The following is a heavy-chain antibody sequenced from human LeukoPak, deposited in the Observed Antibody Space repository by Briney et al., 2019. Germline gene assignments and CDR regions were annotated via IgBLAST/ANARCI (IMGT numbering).Heavy chain of an antibody. Sequence: SETLSLTCTVPGGSISSSSYYWGWIRQPPGKGLEWIGSIYYSGSTYYNPSLKSRVTISVDTSKNQFSLKLSSVTAADTAVYYCARPRGEDFWTVMGAFDIWGQGTMVTVSS. J-gene: IGHJ3*02. V-gene: IGHV4-39*01. CDR2: IYYSGST. CDR1: GGSISSSSYY. D-gene: IGHD3/OR15-3a*01. CDR3: ARPRGEDFWTVMGAFDI.